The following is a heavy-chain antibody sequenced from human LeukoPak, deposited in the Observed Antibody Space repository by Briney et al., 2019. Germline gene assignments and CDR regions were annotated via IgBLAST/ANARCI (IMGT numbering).Heavy chain of an antibody. Sequence: SETLSLTCTVSSGSISTSNYYWGWVRQPPGKALEWIGNIFYSGSTYYSPSLKSRVTISVDTSKNQFSLKLSSVTAADTAVYYCAGSYYYGSFWGQGTLVTVSS. J-gene: IGHJ4*02. CDR2: IFYSGST. V-gene: IGHV4-39*07. CDR3: AGSYYYGSF. D-gene: IGHD3-10*01. CDR1: SGSISTSNYY.